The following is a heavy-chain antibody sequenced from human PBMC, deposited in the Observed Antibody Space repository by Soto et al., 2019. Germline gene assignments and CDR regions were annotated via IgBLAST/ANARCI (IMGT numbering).Heavy chain of an antibody. Sequence: QVQLQQWGAGLLKPSETLSLTCAVYGGSFSGYYWSWIRQPPGKGLEWIGEINHSGSTNYNPSLRSQVTISVDTSKNQFPLKLSSVTAADTAVYYCARGPLAARRRGGWFDPWGQGTLVTVSS. J-gene: IGHJ5*02. CDR2: INHSGST. D-gene: IGHD3-10*01. CDR3: ARGPLAARRRGGWFDP. CDR1: GGSFSGYY. V-gene: IGHV4-34*01.